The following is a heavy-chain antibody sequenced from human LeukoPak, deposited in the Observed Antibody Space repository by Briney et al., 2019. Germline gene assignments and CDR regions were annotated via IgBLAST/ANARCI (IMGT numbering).Heavy chain of an antibody. CDR1: GYTFTSYY. Sequence: GASVMVSCKASGYTFTSYYMHWVRQAPGQGLEWMGIINPSGGSTSYAQKFQGRVTMTRDTSTSTVYMELSSLRSEDTAVYYCAREFGGVGWFDPWGQGTLVTVSS. V-gene: IGHV1-46*01. J-gene: IGHJ5*02. CDR2: INPSGGST. CDR3: AREFGGVGWFDP. D-gene: IGHD3-16*01.